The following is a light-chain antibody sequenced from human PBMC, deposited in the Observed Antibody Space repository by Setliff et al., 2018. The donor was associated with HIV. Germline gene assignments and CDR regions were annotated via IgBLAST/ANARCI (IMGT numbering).Light chain of an antibody. CDR1: ELGDKY. Sequence: YELTQPPSVSVSPGQTASITCSGDELGDKYACWYQQKPGQAPVLVIYEDTNRPSGIPERFSGSSSGNTATLTISGTQAMDEADYYCQAWDSSTLSYVFGTGTKVTVL. CDR3: QAWDSSTLSYV. J-gene: IGLJ1*01. V-gene: IGLV3-1*01. CDR2: EDT.